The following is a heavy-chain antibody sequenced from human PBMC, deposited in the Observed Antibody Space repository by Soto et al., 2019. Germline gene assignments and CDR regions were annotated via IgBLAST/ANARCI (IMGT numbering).Heavy chain of an antibody. CDR2: ITRTTDGGTT. CDR1: GFTFSTYN. CDR3: STGLGTYYSRFDY. J-gene: IGHJ4*02. D-gene: IGHD3-16*01. Sequence: GGSLRLSCAASGFTFSTYNMNWVRQAPGKGLEWVGRITRTTDGGTTDYAAPVKGRFTISRDDSKNTLYLQMNSLKTEDTAVYYCSTGLGTYYSRFDYWGLGTLVTVSS. V-gene: IGHV3-15*07.